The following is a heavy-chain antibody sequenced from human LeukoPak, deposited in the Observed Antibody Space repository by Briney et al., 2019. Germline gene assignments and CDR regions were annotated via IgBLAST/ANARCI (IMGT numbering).Heavy chain of an antibody. J-gene: IGHJ4*02. V-gene: IGHV7-4-1*02. CDR1: GCTFTNYA. Sequence: ASVKVSCKASGCTFTNYAVNWVRQAPGQGLEWMGWINTNTGNPTYAQAFTGRFVFSLDTSVSTAYLQISSLEAEDTAVYYCARVRYGNNLDFDYWGQGTLVTVSS. CDR3: ARVRYGNNLDFDY. D-gene: IGHD5-24*01. CDR2: INTNTGNP.